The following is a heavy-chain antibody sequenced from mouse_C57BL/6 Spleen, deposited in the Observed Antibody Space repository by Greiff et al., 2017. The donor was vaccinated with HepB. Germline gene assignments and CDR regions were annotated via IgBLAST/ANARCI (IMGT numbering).Heavy chain of an antibody. CDR1: GFTFSSYA. D-gene: IGHD2-2*01. V-gene: IGHV5-4*01. J-gene: IGHJ2*01. CDR2: ISDGGSYT. CDR3: ARASMVTTFSYYFDY. Sequence: EVQVVESGGGLVKPGGSLKLSCAASGFTFSSYAMSWVRQTPEKRLEWVATISDGGSYTYYPDNVKGRFTISRDNAKNNLYLQMSHLKSEDTAMYYCARASMVTTFSYYFDYWGQGTTLTVSS.